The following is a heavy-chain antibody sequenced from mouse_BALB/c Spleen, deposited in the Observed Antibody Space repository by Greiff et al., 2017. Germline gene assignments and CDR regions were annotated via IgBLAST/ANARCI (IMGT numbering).Heavy chain of an antibody. D-gene: IGHD1-1*01. CDR3: ARDYDEGFAY. Sequence: EVKLLESGGGLVQPGGSLKLSCAASGFDFSRYWMSWVRQAPGKGLEWIGEINPDSSTINYTPSLKDKFIISRDNAKNTLYLQMSKVRSEDTALYYCARDYDEGFAYWGQGTLVTVSA. V-gene: IGHV4-1*02. J-gene: IGHJ3*01. CDR2: INPDSSTI. CDR1: GFDFSRYW.